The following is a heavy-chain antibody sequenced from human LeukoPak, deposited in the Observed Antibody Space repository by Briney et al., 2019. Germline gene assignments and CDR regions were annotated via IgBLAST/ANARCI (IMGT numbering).Heavy chain of an antibody. J-gene: IGHJ6*03. CDR1: GGSISNYY. D-gene: IGHD3-10*01. V-gene: IGHV4-59*01. CDR2: IYYSGST. CDR3: ARQRYYYGSGKKYYYMDV. Sequence: SETLSLTCTVSGGSISNYYWSWIRQPPGKGLEWIGYIYYSGSTNHNPSLKSRVTISVDTSKNQFSLKLSSVTAADTAVYYCARQRYYYGSGKKYYYMDVWGKGTTVTISS.